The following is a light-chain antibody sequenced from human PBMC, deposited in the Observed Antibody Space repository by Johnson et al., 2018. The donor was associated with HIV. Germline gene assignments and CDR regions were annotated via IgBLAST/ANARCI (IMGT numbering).Light chain of an antibody. CDR1: SSNIGNNY. V-gene: IGLV1-51*01. CDR3: GTWDNSLSAGGA. CDR2: DNN. Sequence: QSVLTQPPSVSAAPGQKVTISCSGSSSNIGNNYVSWYQQLPGTAPKLLIYDNNKRPSGIPDRFSGSKSGTSATLDITGLQTGDEADYYCGTWDNSLSAGGAFGTGTKVTGL. J-gene: IGLJ1*01.